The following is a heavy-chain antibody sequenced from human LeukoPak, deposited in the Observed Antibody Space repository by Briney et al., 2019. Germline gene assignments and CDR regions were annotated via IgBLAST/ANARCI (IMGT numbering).Heavy chain of an antibody. Sequence: GGSLRLSCAASGFTFSSYEMNWVRQAPGKGLEWVSYISSSGSTIYYADSVKGRFTISRDNAKNSLYLQMNSLRAEDTAVYYCAREREKWLREFDYWGQGTLVTVSS. CDR1: GFTFSSYE. V-gene: IGHV3-48*03. CDR2: ISSSGSTI. CDR3: AREREKWLREFDY. D-gene: IGHD5-12*01. J-gene: IGHJ4*02.